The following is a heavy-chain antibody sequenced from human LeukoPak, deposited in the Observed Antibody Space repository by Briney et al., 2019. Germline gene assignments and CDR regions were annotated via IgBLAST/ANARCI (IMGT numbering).Heavy chain of an antibody. J-gene: IGHJ5*02. Sequence: ETLSLTCTVSGGSISSHYWSWIRQPPGKGLEWIGYIYYSGSTNYNPSLKSRVTISVDTSKNQFSLKLSSVTAADAAVYYCAGDTGAQTLPGWFDPWGQGTLVTVSS. V-gene: IGHV4-59*11. CDR1: GGSISSHY. CDR2: IYYSGST. D-gene: IGHD4-11*01. CDR3: AGDTGAQTLPGWFDP.